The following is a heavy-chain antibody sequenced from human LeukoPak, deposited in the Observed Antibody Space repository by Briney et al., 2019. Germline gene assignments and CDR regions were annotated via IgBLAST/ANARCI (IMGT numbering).Heavy chain of an antibody. V-gene: IGHV4-34*01. Sequence: SETLSLTCAVYGGSFSGYYWSWIRQPPGKGLEWIGEINHSGSTNYNPSLKSRVTISVDTSKNQFSLKLSSVTAADTAVYYCARKPPNNWNHGAPPRSFDYWGQGTLVTVSS. CDR2: INHSGST. J-gene: IGHJ4*02. CDR3: ARKPPNNWNHGAPPRSFDY. D-gene: IGHD1-20*01. CDR1: GGSFSGYY.